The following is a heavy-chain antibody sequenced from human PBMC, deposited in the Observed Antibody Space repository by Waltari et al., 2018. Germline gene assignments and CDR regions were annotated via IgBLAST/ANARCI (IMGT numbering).Heavy chain of an antibody. J-gene: IGHJ3*01. CDR2: MSYSGAT. V-gene: IGHV4-39*01. Sequence: VWIRQPPGQGLEWIGTMSYSGATYSGPSLNSRVTRSRDTSKNQLSMKLASMTAADTAVYYCATYCGASIGTAAFDVWGQGTMVTVSS. D-gene: IGHD2-21*01. CDR3: ATYCGASIGTAAFDV.